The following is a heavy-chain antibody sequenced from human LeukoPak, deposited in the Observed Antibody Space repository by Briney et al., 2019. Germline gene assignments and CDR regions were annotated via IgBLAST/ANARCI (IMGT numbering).Heavy chain of an antibody. CDR3: ARSFYYGSGAHGMDV. J-gene: IGHJ6*02. D-gene: IGHD3-10*01. V-gene: IGHV3-74*01. CDR2: INGDGSGA. Sequence: GGSLRLSCAASGFGISGDYMHWVRQVTGKGLVWVSRINGDGSGADYADSVKGRFTISRDNAKNTLYLQMNSLRAEDTAVYYCARSFYYGSGAHGMDVWGQGTMITVSS. CDR1: GFGISGDY.